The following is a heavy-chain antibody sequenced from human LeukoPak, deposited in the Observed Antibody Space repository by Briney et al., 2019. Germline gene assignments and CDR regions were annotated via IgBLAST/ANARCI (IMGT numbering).Heavy chain of an antibody. CDR2: IIPIFGTA. J-gene: IGHJ4*02. Sequence: SVKVSCKASGGTFSSYAISWVRRAPGQGLEWMGRIIPIFGTANYAQKFQGRVTITTDESTSTAYMELSSLRSEDTAVYYCARDRELLYFDYWGQGTLVTVSS. CDR1: GGTFSSYA. D-gene: IGHD1-26*01. V-gene: IGHV1-69*05. CDR3: ARDRELLYFDY.